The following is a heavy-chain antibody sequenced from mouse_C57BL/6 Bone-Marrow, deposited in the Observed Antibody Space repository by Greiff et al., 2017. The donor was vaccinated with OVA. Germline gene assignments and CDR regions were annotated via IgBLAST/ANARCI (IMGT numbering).Heavy chain of an antibody. CDR2: SDPEDGDT. CDR3: ARTDWYFDV. Sequence: EVQLQQSGAELVKPGASVTLSCTASGFNIKDYYMHWVKQRTEQGLEWIGRSDPEDGDTKYAPKFQGKATITADTSSNTAYLQLSSLTSEDTAVYYCARTDWYFDVWGTGTTVTVSS. J-gene: IGHJ1*03. V-gene: IGHV14-2*01. CDR1: GFNIKDYY.